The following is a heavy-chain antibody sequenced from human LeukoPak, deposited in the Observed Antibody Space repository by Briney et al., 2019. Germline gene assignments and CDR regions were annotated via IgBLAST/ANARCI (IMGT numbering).Heavy chain of an antibody. J-gene: IGHJ3*02. CDR3: ARKDRFEAFDI. CDR2: IIPSSGST. V-gene: IGHV1-46*01. CDR1: GYIXTSYY. Sequence: ASVKVSCKASGYIXTSYYIHGMRQAPGQGLEWMGIIIPSSGSTSSAQKFQGRVTMTRDTSTSTVSMELSSLRSEDTALYYCARKDRFEAFDIWGLGTMLIVSS.